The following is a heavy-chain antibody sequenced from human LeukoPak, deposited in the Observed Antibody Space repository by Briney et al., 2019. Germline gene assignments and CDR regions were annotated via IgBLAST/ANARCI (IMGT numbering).Heavy chain of an antibody. V-gene: IGHV5-51*01. CDR3: ARGGPPSGMGGAFDI. J-gene: IGHJ3*02. D-gene: IGHD3-10*01. CDR1: GYIFTTYW. Sequence: NPGESLKISCKTSGYIFTTYWIGWVRQMPGKGLEWMGSIYPGDSDTRYSPSFQGQVTISADKSISAADLQWNRLKAPDHAIYYRARGGPPSGMGGAFDIWGQGTMVTVSS. CDR2: IYPGDSDT.